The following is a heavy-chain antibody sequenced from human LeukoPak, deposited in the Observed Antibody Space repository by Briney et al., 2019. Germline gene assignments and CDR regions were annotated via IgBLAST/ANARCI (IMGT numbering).Heavy chain of an antibody. J-gene: IGHJ6*03. D-gene: IGHD3-10*01. Sequence: ASVKVSCKASGYTFTGYYMHWVRQAPGQGLEWMGWINPNSGGTNYAQKFQGRVTMTRDTSISTAYMELRSLRSDDTAVYYCARDHKPSYYYGSGSYSSYYYYYYMDVWGKGTTVTVSS. V-gene: IGHV1-2*02. CDR3: ARDHKPSYYYGSGSYSSYYYYYYMDV. CDR1: GYTFTGYY. CDR2: INPNSGGT.